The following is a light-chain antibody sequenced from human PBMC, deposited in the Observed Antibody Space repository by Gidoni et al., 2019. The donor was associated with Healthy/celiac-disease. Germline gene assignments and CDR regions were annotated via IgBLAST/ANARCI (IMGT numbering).Light chain of an antibody. Sequence: DIVLTQSPGTLSLSPGERATLSCRASQIVSSSYLAWYQQKPGQAPRLLIYGASTRATGIPDRFSGSGSGTDFSLTIGRLEPEDFAVYYCQQYGSSPWTFGQGTKVEIK. CDR3: QQYGSSPWT. CDR1: QIVSSSY. CDR2: GAS. V-gene: IGKV3-20*01. J-gene: IGKJ1*01.